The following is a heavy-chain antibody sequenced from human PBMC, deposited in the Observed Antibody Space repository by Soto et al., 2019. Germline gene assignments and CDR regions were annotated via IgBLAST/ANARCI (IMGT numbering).Heavy chain of an antibody. D-gene: IGHD6-19*01. CDR2: FNPNTGGR. V-gene: IGHV1-2*02. CDR3: AREVPPSEGSGRIWFDP. J-gene: IGHJ5*02. CDR1: GYTFTDYF. Sequence: QVQLVQSGAEVKKPGASVKVSCKASGYTFTDYFIHWVRQAPGQGLEWMGWFNPNTGGRNSAQKFQGRVTMARDTSISTAFMELTSLRSDDTAVYFCAREVPPSEGSGRIWFDPWGQGTLVTVSS.